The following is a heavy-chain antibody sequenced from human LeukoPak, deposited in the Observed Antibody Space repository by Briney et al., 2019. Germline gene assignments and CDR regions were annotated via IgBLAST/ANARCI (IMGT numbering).Heavy chain of an antibody. Sequence: SETLPLTCTVSGGSISSSSYYWGWIRQPPGKGLEWIGSIYYSGSTYYNPSLKSRVTISVDTSKNQFSLKLSSVTAADTAVYYCARDGAVAGNWFDPWGQGTLVTVSS. V-gene: IGHV4-39*07. CDR2: IYYSGST. CDR1: GGSISSSSYY. CDR3: ARDGAVAGNWFDP. J-gene: IGHJ5*02. D-gene: IGHD6-19*01.